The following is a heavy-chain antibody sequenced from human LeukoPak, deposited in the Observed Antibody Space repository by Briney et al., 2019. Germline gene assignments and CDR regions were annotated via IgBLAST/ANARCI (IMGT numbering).Heavy chain of an antibody. J-gene: IGHJ5*02. CDR1: GFPFSTSA. D-gene: IGHD3-3*01. V-gene: IGHV3-23*01. Sequence: GGSLRLSCAASGFPFSTSAMSWVRQAPGKGLQTVSSILGSGRDTYYTDSVKGRFTISRDNSKNTVFLRMSRLRAEDTAIYYCAKIAYDFWSGYGWFDPWGQGTLVTVSS. CDR3: AKIAYDFWSGYGWFDP. CDR2: ILGSGRDT.